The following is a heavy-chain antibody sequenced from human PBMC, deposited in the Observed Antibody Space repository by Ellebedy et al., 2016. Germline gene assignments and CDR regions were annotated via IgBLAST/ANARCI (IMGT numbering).Heavy chain of an antibody. Sequence: GESLKISCAASGFTFSSYWMHWVRQGPGKGLVWVSRINSDGSSTNYADSVKGRFTISRDNAKNTLYLQMNSLRAEDTAVYYCARDPALYGALDHWGQGTLVTVSS. J-gene: IGHJ4*02. CDR3: ARDPALYGALDH. D-gene: IGHD4-17*01. V-gene: IGHV3-74*01. CDR2: INSDGSST. CDR1: GFTFSSYW.